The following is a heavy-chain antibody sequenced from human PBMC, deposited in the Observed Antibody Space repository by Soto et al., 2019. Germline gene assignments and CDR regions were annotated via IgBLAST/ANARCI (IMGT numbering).Heavy chain of an antibody. J-gene: IGHJ5*02. CDR1: GSTFSNYG. V-gene: IGHV1-18*01. CDR2: ISLYSDGT. Sequence: ASVTVSCTPSGSTFSNYGITWVRQAPGQPLEWLGWISLYSDGTNYAQKFQGRVSMTTDTSTTTAYMELRSLRSDDTAVYYCTRVVPGAEAWFDPWGQGTLVTVSS. D-gene: IGHD2-2*01. CDR3: TRVVPGAEAWFDP.